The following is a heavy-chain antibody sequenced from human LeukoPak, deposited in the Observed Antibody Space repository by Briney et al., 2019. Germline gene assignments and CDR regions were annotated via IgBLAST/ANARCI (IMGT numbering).Heavy chain of an antibody. J-gene: IGHJ5*02. Sequence: GGSLRLPCAASGFTFSNYDMSWVRQAPGKGLEWVSSISDSGGSTYYADSVKGRFTISRDNSKNTLYLQMTNLRAADTAVYYCAKDLSRAVAADWFDPWDQGSLVTVS. CDR2: ISDSGGST. D-gene: IGHD6-19*01. V-gene: IGHV3-23*01. CDR1: GFTFSNYD. CDR3: AKDLSRAVAADWFDP.